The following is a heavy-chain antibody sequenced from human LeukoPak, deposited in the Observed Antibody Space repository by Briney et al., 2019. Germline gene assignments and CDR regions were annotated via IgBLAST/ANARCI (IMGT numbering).Heavy chain of an antibody. J-gene: IGHJ4*02. CDR2: INQDGTEK. V-gene: IGHV3-7*01. D-gene: IGHD3-10*01. Sequence: GGSLRLSCAASGLTFSSYAMSWVRQAPGKGLEWVANINQDGTEKYYVDSVKGRFTISRDYAKNSLYLQMNSLRVEDTAVYYCAKVAKYYYGPETYYFFEQWGQGTPVTASS. CDR3: AKVAKYYYGPETYYFFEQ. CDR1: GLTFSSYA.